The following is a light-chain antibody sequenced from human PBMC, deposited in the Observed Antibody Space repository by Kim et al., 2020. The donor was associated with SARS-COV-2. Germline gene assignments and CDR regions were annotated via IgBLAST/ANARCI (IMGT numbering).Light chain of an antibody. Sequence: SASGGDGVTITCRASQDIANYLAWYQQKPGKVPKLLVYAASALKSGVPSRFSGRRSGTDFTLTISNLQPEDVATYYCQKYDSAPWTFGQGTKVEI. CDR1: QDIANY. J-gene: IGKJ1*01. CDR3: QKYDSAPWT. V-gene: IGKV1-27*01. CDR2: AAS.